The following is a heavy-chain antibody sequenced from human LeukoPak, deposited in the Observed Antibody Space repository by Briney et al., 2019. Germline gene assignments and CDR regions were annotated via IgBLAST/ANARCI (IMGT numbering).Heavy chain of an antibody. CDR1: GYSFTSYW. V-gene: IGHV5-51*01. J-gene: IGHJ3*02. CDR3: ARPNDYGGSSHAFDI. D-gene: IGHD4-23*01. Sequence: GESLKISCKGSGYSFTSYWIGWVRQMPGKGLEWMGIIYPGDSDTRYSPSFQGQVTISADKSISTAYLQWSSQKASDTAMYYCARPNDYGGSSHAFDIWGQGTMVTVSS. CDR2: IYPGDSDT.